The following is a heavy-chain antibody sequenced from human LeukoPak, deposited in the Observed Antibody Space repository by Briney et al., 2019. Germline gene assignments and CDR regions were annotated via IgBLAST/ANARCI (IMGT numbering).Heavy chain of an antibody. J-gene: IGHJ4*02. D-gene: IGHD3-22*01. V-gene: IGHV4-59*08. CDR1: GGSISPYY. CDR2: ISYTGST. Sequence: SETLSLTCTVSGGSISPYYWSWVRQPPGKGLEWIGYISYTGSTNYNPSLKSRVTISVDTSKNQFSLRLSSVTAADTAVYYCASELQYDSSGHNYWGQGTLVTVSS. CDR3: ASELQYDSSGHNY.